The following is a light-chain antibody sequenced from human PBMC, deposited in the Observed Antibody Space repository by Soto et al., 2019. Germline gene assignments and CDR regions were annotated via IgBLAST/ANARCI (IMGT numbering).Light chain of an antibody. V-gene: IGKV3-20*01. CDR2: GAS. Sequence: IVLTQSPGTLSLSPGERATLSCRASQIVSNNYLAGYQQKPGQAPRLLIYGASNRATGIPDRFSGSGSGTDFTLTISRLEPEDFAVYYCQQYGSSGTFGQGTKVDIK. J-gene: IGKJ1*01. CDR1: QIVSNNY. CDR3: QQYGSSGT.